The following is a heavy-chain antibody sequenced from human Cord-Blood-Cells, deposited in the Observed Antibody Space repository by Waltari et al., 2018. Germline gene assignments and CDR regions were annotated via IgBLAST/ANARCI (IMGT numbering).Heavy chain of an antibody. CDR1: GGSFSGYY. V-gene: IGHV4-34*01. D-gene: IGHD2-21*01. J-gene: IGHJ3*02. Sequence: QVQLQQWGAGLLKPSETLSLTCAVYGGSFSGYYWSWIRQPPGKGLEWIGEINHSGSTNYNPSLKSRDTISVDTSKNQFSLKLSSVTAADTAVYYCASPLYCGGDCYSAFDIWGQGTMVTVSS. CDR2: INHSGST. CDR3: ASPLYCGGDCYSAFDI.